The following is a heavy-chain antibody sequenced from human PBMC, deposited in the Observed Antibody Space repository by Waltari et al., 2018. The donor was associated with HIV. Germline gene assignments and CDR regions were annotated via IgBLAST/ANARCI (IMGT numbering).Heavy chain of an antibody. V-gene: IGHV3-30*18. J-gene: IGHJ6*02. CDR1: GFTLSSDG. Sequence: QVQLVASGGGVVQPGRSLRLSCAASGFTLSSDGMPWVRQAPGKGLEWVAVISYDGSNKYYADSVKGRFTISRDNSKNKLYLQMNSLGAEDTAVYYCAKDARFLDLDYYYGMDVWGQGTTVTVSS. D-gene: IGHD3-3*01. CDR3: AKDARFLDLDYYYGMDV. CDR2: ISYDGSNK.